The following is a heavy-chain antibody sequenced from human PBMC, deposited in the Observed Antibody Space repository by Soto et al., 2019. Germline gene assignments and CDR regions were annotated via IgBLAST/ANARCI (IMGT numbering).Heavy chain of an antibody. CDR2: INHSGST. J-gene: IGHJ6*02. Sequence: SETLFLTYAVYGGSFSGYYWRWIRQPPGKGLEWSGEINHSGSTNYNPSLKSRVTISVDTNKNQFSLKLRSVTAADTAVYYCARGTLNYGMDVWGQGTTVTVSS. CDR1: GGSFSGYY. V-gene: IGHV4-34*01. CDR3: ARGTLNYGMDV.